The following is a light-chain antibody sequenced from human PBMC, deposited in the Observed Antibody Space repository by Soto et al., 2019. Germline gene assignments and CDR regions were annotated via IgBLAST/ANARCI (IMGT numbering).Light chain of an antibody. Sequence: ALQLTQSPSSLSASVGDSVTITCRASQGISSYLAWYQQEPGKAPKLLIYKASTLKSGVPARFSGSGSGTEFTLTITSLQSEDFAVYYCQQYNNWPQTFGQGTKVDIK. CDR1: QGISSY. J-gene: IGKJ1*01. CDR3: QQYNNWPQT. CDR2: KAS. V-gene: IGKV1D-13*01.